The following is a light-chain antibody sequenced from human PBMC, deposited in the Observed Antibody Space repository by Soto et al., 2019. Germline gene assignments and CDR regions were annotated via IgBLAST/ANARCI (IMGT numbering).Light chain of an antibody. CDR3: NSYTNSSAVV. Sequence: TPPGSVCGSLGEAVAISCAGTRDDIGAYDYVSWYQQHPGNAPKLLVYEVTNRPSGVSDRFSGSKSGNTASLTISGLQAEDEADYYCNSYTNSSAVVFGGGTK. V-gene: IGLV2-14*01. J-gene: IGLJ2*01. CDR1: RDDIGAYDY. CDR2: EVT.